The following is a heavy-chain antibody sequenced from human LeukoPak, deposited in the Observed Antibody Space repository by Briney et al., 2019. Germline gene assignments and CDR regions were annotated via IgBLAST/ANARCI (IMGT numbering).Heavy chain of an antibody. V-gene: IGHV4-30-2*01. D-gene: IGHD5-18*01. Sequence: SETLSLTCAVSGGSISSGGYSWSWIRQPPGKGPEWIGYIYHSGSTYYNPSLKSRVTISVDRSKNQFSLKLSSVTAADTAVYYCASYSYGDNWFDPWGQGTLVTVSS. CDR2: IYHSGST. J-gene: IGHJ5*02. CDR1: GGSISSGGYS. CDR3: ASYSYGDNWFDP.